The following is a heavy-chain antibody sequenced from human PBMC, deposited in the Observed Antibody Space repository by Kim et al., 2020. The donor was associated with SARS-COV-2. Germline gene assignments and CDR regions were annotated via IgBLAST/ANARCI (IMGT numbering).Heavy chain of an antibody. J-gene: IGHJ6*02. CDR1: GGTFSSYA. V-gene: IGHV1-69*13. CDR3: GSQQSGGGIYYYGMDV. CDR2: IIPIFGTA. Sequence: SVKVSCKASGGTFSSYAISWVRQAPGQGLEWMGGIIPIFGTANYAQKFQGRVTITADESTSTAYMELSSLRSEDTAVYYCGSQQSGGGIYYYGMDVWGQGTTVTVSS. D-gene: IGHD3-16*01.